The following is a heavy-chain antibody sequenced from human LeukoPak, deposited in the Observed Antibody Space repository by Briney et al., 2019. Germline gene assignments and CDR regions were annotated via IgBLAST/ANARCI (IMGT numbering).Heavy chain of an antibody. CDR1: GFTFSSYG. Sequence: GRSLRLSCAASGFTFSSYGMHWVRQAPGKGLEWVAVVSYDGSNKYYADSVKGRFTISRDNSKNTLYLQMNSLRAEDTAVYYCAKDLYYYDSSGPNGDYYYYYGMDVWGQGTTVTVSS. D-gene: IGHD3-22*01. CDR3: AKDLYYYDSSGPNGDYYYYYGMDV. J-gene: IGHJ6*02. V-gene: IGHV3-30*18. CDR2: VSYDGSNK.